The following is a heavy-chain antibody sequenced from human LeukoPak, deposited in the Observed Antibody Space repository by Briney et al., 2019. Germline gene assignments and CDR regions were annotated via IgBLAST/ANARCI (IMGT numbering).Heavy chain of an antibody. CDR1: GFTFSTSW. J-gene: IGHJ4*02. CDR2: INSDGSTT. Sequence: GGSLRLSCAASGFTFSTSWMHWVRQAPGKGLVWVSRINSDGSTTTYADSVKGRFAISRDNAKNTVYLQMNSLRAEDTAVYYCARAMISGSDYWGQGTLVTVS. D-gene: IGHD3-22*01. V-gene: IGHV3-74*01. CDR3: ARAMISGSDY.